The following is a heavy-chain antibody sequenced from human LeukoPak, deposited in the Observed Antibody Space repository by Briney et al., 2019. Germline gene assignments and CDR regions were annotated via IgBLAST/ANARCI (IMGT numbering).Heavy chain of an antibody. CDR1: GYTFTSYD. CDR2: MSPNSGDT. D-gene: IGHD3-3*01. J-gene: IGHJ6*02. CDR3: ARGGYDFVYYCYGMDV. V-gene: IGHV1-8*01. Sequence: GASVKVSCKASGYTFTSYDFNWVRQATGQRPEWMGWMSPNSGDTGYAQKFQDRVTMTRNTSISTAYMELSRLRSDDTAVYYCARGGYDFVYYCYGMDVWGQGTAVTVSS.